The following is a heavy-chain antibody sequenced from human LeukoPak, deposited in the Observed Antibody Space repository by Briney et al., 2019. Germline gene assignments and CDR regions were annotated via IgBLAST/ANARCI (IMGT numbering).Heavy chain of an antibody. CDR1: GFTFSSYA. D-gene: IGHD4-17*01. Sequence: GRSLRLSCAASGFTFSSYAMHWVRQAPGKGLEWVAVISYDGSNKYYADSVKGRFTISRDNAKNSLYLQMNSLRAEDTAVYYCARLGGEYYFDYWGQGTLVTVSS. J-gene: IGHJ4*02. CDR3: ARLGGEYYFDY. CDR2: ISYDGSNK. V-gene: IGHV3-30-3*01.